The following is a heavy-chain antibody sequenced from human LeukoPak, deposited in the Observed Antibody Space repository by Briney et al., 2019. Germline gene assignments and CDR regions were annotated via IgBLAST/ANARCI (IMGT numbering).Heavy chain of an antibody. D-gene: IGHD2-2*02. V-gene: IGHV1-18*01. Sequence: RASVKVSCKATGYIFSNYGISWVRQAPGHGLEWMGWISSGGNTNYAQKLQGRVTMTTDTSTSTAYMELRSLRSDDTAVYYCARSPGQYCSSTSCYRGIDYWGQGTLVTVSS. CDR2: ISSGGNT. CDR1: GYIFSNYG. J-gene: IGHJ4*02. CDR3: ARSPGQYCSSTSCYRGIDY.